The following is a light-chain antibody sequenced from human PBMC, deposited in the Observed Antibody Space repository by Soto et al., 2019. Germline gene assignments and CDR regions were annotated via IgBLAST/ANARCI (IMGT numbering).Light chain of an antibody. CDR2: GAS. CDR3: QHYGFSPYT. V-gene: IGKV3-20*01. J-gene: IGKJ2*01. Sequence: EIVLTQSPGILSLSPGERATLSCRASQSVDSNYLAWYQQRPGQAPRLLTHGASSRATGIPDRFSGSGSGTDFTLTIRRLEPEDFAVYYCQHYGFSPYTFGQGTQLEIK. CDR1: QSVDSNY.